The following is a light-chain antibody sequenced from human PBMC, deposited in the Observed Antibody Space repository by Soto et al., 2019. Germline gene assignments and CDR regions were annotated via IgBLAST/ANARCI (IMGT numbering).Light chain of an antibody. Sequence: QSALTQPPSASGSHGQSVTFSCTGTSSDIGAYVSWYQHHPGKAPKLVISEVNKRPSGVPDRFSGSKSGNTASLTVSGLQAEDEADYYCGSYAGNNIFLFGGGTKVTVL. CDR1: SSDIGAY. V-gene: IGLV2-8*01. CDR2: EVN. J-gene: IGLJ2*01. CDR3: GSYAGNNIFL.